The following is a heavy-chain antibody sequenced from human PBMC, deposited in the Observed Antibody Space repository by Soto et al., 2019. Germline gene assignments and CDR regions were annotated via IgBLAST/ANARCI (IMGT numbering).Heavy chain of an antibody. V-gene: IGHV3-30*18. CDR2: LSYNGNKK. Sequence: GGSLRLSCAASGFTFTAFGMHWVRQAPGKGLEWVAGLSYNGNKKYYGDSVKGRFTVSRGNSKKILYLEMNSLRKEDSAVYFCAKLGGSQNDFNRFDSRGQGTLVTVSS. CDR1: GFTFTAFG. D-gene: IGHD3-16*01. CDR3: AKLGGSQNDFNRFDS. J-gene: IGHJ4*02.